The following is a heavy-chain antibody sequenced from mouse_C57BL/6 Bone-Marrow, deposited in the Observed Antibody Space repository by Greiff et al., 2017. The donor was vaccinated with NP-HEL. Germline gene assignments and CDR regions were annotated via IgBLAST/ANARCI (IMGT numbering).Heavy chain of an antibody. CDR3: ARPSNYVSFDY. V-gene: IGHV5-17*01. Sequence: EVQGVESGGGLVKPGGSLKLSCAASGFTFSAYGIPWVRQAPQTALAWVSYIRSGSSTLYYADTVKGRFTISRDNAKNTLFLKMTSLRSEDTAMYYCARPSNYVSFDYWGQGTTLTVSS. D-gene: IGHD2-5*01. CDR2: IRSGSSTL. CDR1: GFTFSAYG. J-gene: IGHJ2*01.